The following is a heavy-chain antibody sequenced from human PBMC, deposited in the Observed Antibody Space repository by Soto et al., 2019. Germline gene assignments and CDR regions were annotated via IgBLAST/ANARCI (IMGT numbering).Heavy chain of an antibody. Sequence: GESLKISCKGSGHIFSNYWVSWVRQMPWKGLEWMGIIYPGDSDTRYSPSFQGQVTITVDKSINTAMYYCARQRLWGTSGYYYFENWGQGTLVTVSS. CDR3: FEN. J-gene: IGHJ4*02. V-gene: IGHV5-51*01. CDR2: IYPGDSDT. CDR1: GHIFSNYW. D-gene: IGHD3-22*01.